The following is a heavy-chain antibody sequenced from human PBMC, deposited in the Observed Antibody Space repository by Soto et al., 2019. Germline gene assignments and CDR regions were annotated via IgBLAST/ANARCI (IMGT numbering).Heavy chain of an antibody. D-gene: IGHD5-12*01. Sequence: PSETLSLTCTVSGGSVSSGSYYWSWIRQPPGKRLEWIGYIYYSGSTNYNPSLKSRVTISVDTSKNQFSLKLSSVTAADTAVYYCARESGYALDWFDPWGQGTLVTVSS. CDR2: IYYSGST. CDR3: ARESGYALDWFDP. CDR1: GGSVSSGSYY. J-gene: IGHJ5*02. V-gene: IGHV4-61*01.